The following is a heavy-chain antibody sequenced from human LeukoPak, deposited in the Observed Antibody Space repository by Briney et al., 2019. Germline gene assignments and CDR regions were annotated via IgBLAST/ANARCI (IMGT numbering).Heavy chain of an antibody. V-gene: IGHV3-21*01. CDR3: AELGITMIGGV. Sequence: GRSLRLSCAASGFTFSSYAMHWVRQAPGKGLEWVSSISSSSSYIYYADSVKGRFTISRDNAKNSLYLQMNSLRAEDTAVYYCAELGITMIGGVWGKGTTVTISS. J-gene: IGHJ6*04. CDR1: GFTFSSYA. CDR2: ISSSSSYI. D-gene: IGHD3-10*02.